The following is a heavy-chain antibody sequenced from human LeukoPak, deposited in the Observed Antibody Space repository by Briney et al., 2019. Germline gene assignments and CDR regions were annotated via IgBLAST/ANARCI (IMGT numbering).Heavy chain of an antibody. J-gene: IGHJ4*02. CDR1: GGYISSYY. CDR2: IYTSGST. CDR3: ARNLYSSGWKYFDY. V-gene: IGHV4-4*09. Sequence: KPSETLSLTCTVSGGYISSYYWSWIRQPSGKGLEWIGYIYTSGSTNYNPSLKSRVTISVDTSKNQFSLKLSSVTAADTAVYYCARNLYSSGWKYFDYWGQGTLVTVSS. D-gene: IGHD6-19*01.